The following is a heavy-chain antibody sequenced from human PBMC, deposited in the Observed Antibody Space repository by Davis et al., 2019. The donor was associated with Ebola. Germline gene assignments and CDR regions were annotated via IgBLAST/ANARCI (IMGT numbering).Heavy chain of an antibody. D-gene: IGHD4-17*01. CDR3: ASGYGDHSPDY. Sequence: SETLSLTCAVYGGSFSGYYWSWIRQPPGKGLEWIGEINHSGSTNYNPSLKSRVTISVDTSKNQFSLKLSSVTAADTAVYYCASGYGDHSPDYWGQGTLVTVSS. CDR1: GGSFSGYY. J-gene: IGHJ4*02. V-gene: IGHV4-34*01. CDR2: INHSGST.